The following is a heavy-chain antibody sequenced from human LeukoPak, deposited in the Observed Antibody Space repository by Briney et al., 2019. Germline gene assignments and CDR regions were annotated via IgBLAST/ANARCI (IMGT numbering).Heavy chain of an antibody. CDR3: AGYYSSSWYA. V-gene: IGHV4-59*01. CDR1: GGSISSYC. CDR2: IYYSGST. Sequence: SETLSLTCTVSGGSISSYCWGWIRQPPGKGLEWIGYIYYSGSTNYNPSLKSRVTISVDTSKNQFSLKLSSVTAADTAVYYCAGYYSSSWYAWGQGTLVTVSS. J-gene: IGHJ4*02. D-gene: IGHD6-13*01.